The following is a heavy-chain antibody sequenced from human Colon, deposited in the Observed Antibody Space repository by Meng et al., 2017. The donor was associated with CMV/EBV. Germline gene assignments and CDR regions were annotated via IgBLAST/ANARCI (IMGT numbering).Heavy chain of an antibody. V-gene: IGHV5-51*01. J-gene: IGHJ3*02. D-gene: IGHD6-13*01. Sequence: GGSLRLSCKASGYTFAKYWIGWVRQMPGKGLEWMGIVYPDDSDTKYSPSFEGQVTISADDYITTAYLQWSSLKASDTAIYYCARLGLPLRSSSWAHLAFDIWGQGTMVTVSS. CDR1: GYTFAKYW. CDR3: ARLGLPLRSSSWAHLAFDI. CDR2: VYPDDSDT.